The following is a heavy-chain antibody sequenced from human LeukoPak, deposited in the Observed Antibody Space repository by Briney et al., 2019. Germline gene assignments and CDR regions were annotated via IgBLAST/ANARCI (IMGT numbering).Heavy chain of an antibody. CDR3: ARALRGGSYLSPNYFDY. V-gene: IGHV1-8*01. CDR2: MNPNSGNT. Sequence: ASVKVSCKASGYTFTSYDINWVRQAAGQGLEWMGWMNPNSGNTDYAQKLQGRVTMTTDTSTSTAYMELRSLRSDDTAVYYCARALRGGSYLSPNYFDYWGQGTLVTVSS. D-gene: IGHD1-26*01. J-gene: IGHJ4*02. CDR1: GYTFTSYD.